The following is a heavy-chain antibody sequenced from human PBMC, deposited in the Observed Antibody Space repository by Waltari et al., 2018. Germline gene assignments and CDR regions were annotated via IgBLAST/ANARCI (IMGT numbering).Heavy chain of an antibody. D-gene: IGHD5-12*01. Sequence: QVQLQESGPGLVKPSETLSLTCAVAGYSISSVYYWGWIRQPPGKGLEWIGSIYHSGSTYYNPSLKSRVTISVDTSKNQFSLKLSSVTAADTAVYYCASIVATIRDAFDIWGQGTMVTVSS. J-gene: IGHJ3*02. CDR2: IYHSGST. V-gene: IGHV4-38-2*01. CDR3: ASIVATIRDAFDI. CDR1: GYSISSVYY.